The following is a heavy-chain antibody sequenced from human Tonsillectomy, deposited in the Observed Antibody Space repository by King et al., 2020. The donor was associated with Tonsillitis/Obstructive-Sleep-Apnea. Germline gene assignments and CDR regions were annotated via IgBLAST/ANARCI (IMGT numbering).Heavy chain of an antibody. D-gene: IGHD2-15*01. CDR2: IIPIFGTA. CDR1: GGTFSSYA. J-gene: IGHJ6*03. V-gene: IGHV1-69*12. CDR3: ARESSLPPLPAATLYYYYYMDV. Sequence: QLVQSGAEVKKPGSSVKVSCKASGGTFSSYAISWVRQAPGQGLDWMGGIIPIFGTANYAQKFQGRVTITADESTSTAYMELSSLRSEDTAVYYCARESSLPPLPAATLYYYYYMDVWGKGTTVTVSS.